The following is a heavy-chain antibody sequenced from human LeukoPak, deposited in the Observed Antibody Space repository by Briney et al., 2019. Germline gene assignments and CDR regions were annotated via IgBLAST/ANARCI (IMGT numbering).Heavy chain of an antibody. CDR1: GFTFSSYG. V-gene: IGHV3-33*01. CDR3: AREGQQWLLLDY. CDR2: IWYDGSNK. D-gene: IGHD6-19*01. Sequence: GGSLRLSCAASGFTFSSYGMHWVRQAPGKGLEWVAVIWYDGSNKYYADSVKGRFTISRDNSKNTLYLQMNGLRAEDTAVYYCAREGQQWLLLDYWGQGTLVTVSS. J-gene: IGHJ4*02.